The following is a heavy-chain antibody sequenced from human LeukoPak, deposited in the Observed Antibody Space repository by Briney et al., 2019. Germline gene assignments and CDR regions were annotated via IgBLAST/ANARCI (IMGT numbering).Heavy chain of an antibody. CDR3: ARDEDYGSGSYCDY. Sequence: SVKVSCKASGYTFTGYYMHWVRQAPGQGLEWMGRIIPILGIANYAQKFQGRVTITADKSTSTAYMELSSLRSEDTAVYYCARDEDYGSGSYCDYWGQGTLVTVSS. D-gene: IGHD3-10*01. CDR2: IIPILGIA. V-gene: IGHV1-69*04. J-gene: IGHJ4*02. CDR1: GYTFTGYY.